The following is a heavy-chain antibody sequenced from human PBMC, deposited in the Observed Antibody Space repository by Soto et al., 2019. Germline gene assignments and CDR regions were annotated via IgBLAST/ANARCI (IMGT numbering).Heavy chain of an antibody. J-gene: IGHJ4*02. CDR1: GFTFSSYG. Sequence: QVQLVESGGGVVQPGRSLRLSCAASGFTFSSYGMHWVRQAPGKGLEWVAVISYDGSNKYYADSVKGRFTIFRDNSKNTLYLQMNSLRAEDTAVYYCAMTEYSSSSVLGDYWGQGTLVTVSS. CDR2: ISYDGSNK. CDR3: AMTEYSSSSVLGDY. D-gene: IGHD6-6*01. V-gene: IGHV3-30*03.